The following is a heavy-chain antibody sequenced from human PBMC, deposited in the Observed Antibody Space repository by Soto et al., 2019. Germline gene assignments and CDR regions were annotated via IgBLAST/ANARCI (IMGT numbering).Heavy chain of an antibody. J-gene: IGHJ6*02. Sequence: QITLKESGPTLVKPTQTLTLTCTFSGFSLSTTGVGVGWIRQPPGKALEWLALIYWDDDKRYNPSLKSRLTITKETSKNQVILTKTNVEPVDTATYYCVQSRCGGDCLQAYASHSYYGLDVWGQGTTVTVSS. CDR3: VQSRCGGDCLQAYASHSYYGLDV. D-gene: IGHD2-21*01. CDR1: GFSLSTTGVG. CDR2: IYWDDDK. V-gene: IGHV2-5*02.